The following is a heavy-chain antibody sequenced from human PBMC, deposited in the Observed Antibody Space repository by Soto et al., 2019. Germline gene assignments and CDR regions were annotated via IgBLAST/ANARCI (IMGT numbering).Heavy chain of an antibody. D-gene: IGHD3-10*01. V-gene: IGHV4-34*01. J-gene: IGHJ5*02. CDR3: ARGRSYMVRGRPNWFDP. CDR1: GGSFSGYY. CDR2: INHSGST. Sequence: SETLSLTCAVYGGSFSGYYWSWIRQPPGKGLEWIGEINHSGSTNYNPSLKSRVTISVDTSKNQFSLKLSSVTAADTAVYYCARGRSYMVRGRPNWFDPWGQGTLVTVSS.